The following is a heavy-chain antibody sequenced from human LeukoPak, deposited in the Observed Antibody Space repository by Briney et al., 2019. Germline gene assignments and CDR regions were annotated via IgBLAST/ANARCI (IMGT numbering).Heavy chain of an antibody. V-gene: IGHV3-66*02. D-gene: IGHD6-13*01. Sequence: PGGSLRLSCAASGFTVGSNYMSWVRQAPGKGLEWVSVIYSGGSTYYADSVKGRFTISRDNSKNTLYLQMNSLRAEDTAVYYCARDNSSSFDYWGQGTLVTVSS. CDR1: GFTVGSNY. CDR2: IYSGGST. CDR3: ARDNSSSFDY. J-gene: IGHJ4*02.